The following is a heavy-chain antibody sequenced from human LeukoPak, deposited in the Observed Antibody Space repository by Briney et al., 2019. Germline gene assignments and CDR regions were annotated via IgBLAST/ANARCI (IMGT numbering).Heavy chain of an antibody. CDR3: ARDPGRWHFDY. CDR1: GFTFSNYA. J-gene: IGHJ4*02. V-gene: IGHV3-23*01. Sequence: GGSLRLSCAASGFTFSNYAMTWVRQAPGKGLEWVSAISASGDSTYYADSVKGRFTISRDNSKNTLYLQMNSLRAEDTAVYYCARDPGRWHFDYWGQGTLVTVSS. CDR2: ISASGDST. D-gene: IGHD4-23*01.